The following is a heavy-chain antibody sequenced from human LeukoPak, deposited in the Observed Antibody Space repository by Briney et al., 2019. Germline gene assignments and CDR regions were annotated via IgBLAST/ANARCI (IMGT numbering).Heavy chain of an antibody. CDR1: GFSFSGHW. D-gene: IGHD3-22*01. CDR2: ISWNSGSI. J-gene: IGHJ4*02. CDR3: AKDMASGYYDSSGYYYGGDFDY. Sequence: GGSLRLSCTASGFSFSGHWMHWVRQAPGKGLEWVSGISWNSGSIGYADSVKGRFTISRDNAKNSLYLQMNSLRAEDTALYYCAKDMASGYYDSSGYYYGGDFDYWGQGTLVTVSS. V-gene: IGHV3-9*01.